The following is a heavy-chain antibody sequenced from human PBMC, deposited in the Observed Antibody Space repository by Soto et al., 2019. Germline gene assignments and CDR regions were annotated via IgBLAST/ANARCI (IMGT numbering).Heavy chain of an antibody. J-gene: IGHJ5*02. V-gene: IGHV3-23*01. CDR3: ATNPGVELGPVATMAWCGP. CDR1: GFIFENFG. Sequence: GGSLRLSCAASGFIFENFGMSWVRQAPGKGLEWISSISGSGFKKYYADSVKGRFTISRDNTKSTVYLELNNLSAEDTAVYHCATNPGVELGPVATMAWCGPWGQGSVV. D-gene: IGHD3-10*01. CDR2: ISGSGFKK.